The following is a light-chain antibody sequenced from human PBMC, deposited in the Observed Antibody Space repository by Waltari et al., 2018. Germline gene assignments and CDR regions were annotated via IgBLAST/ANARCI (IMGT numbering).Light chain of an antibody. V-gene: IGKV2-28*01. Sequence: ALTQSPLSLPVTPGAPASIFCRSSQSLLHSDGRNFLDWYVQKPGQSPQLLIYLGSNRASGVPDRFSGGGSGTDFTLTISRVEAEDVGVYYCMQTQEIPLTFGGGTKVENK. J-gene: IGKJ4*01. CDR3: MQTQEIPLT. CDR1: QSLLHSDGRNF. CDR2: LGS.